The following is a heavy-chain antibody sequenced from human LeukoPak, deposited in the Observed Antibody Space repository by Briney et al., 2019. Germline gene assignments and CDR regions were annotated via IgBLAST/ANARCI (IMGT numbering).Heavy chain of an antibody. Sequence: GGSLRLSCAASGFTFTSYAMSWVRQAPGKGLEWVSVLTGDGNTYYADSVKGRFTISRDNSKNTLYLQMSSLNAADTAVYYCARQLYSSGYRWFDPWGQGTLVTVSS. CDR3: ARQLYSSGYRWFDP. CDR2: LTGDGNT. V-gene: IGHV3-23*01. D-gene: IGHD3-22*01. J-gene: IGHJ5*02. CDR1: GFTFTSYA.